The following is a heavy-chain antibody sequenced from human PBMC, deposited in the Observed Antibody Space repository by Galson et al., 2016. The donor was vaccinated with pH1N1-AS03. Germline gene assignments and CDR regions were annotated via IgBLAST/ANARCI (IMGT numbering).Heavy chain of an antibody. D-gene: IGHD2-15*01. J-gene: IGHJ4*02. CDR2: ISAYSGDT. CDR1: GYPSSNYG. CDR3: ARGYCNGGSCYDGGDYFDY. V-gene: IGHV1-18*04. Sequence: SVKVSCKASGYPSSNYGFSWVRQAPGQGLDWVGWISAYSGDTNYAQKFQGRVTMTTDTSTSTAYMELRSLRSDDTAIYYCARGYCNGGSCYDGGDYFDYWGQGTLVTGSS.